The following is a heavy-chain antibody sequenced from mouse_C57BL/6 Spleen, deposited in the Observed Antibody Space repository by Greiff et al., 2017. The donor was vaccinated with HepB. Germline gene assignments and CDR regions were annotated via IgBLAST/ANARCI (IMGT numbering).Heavy chain of an antibody. V-gene: IGHV1-15*01. Sequence: QVQLKQSGAELVRPGASVTLSCKASGYTFTDYEMHWVKQTPVHGLEWIGAIDPETGGTAYNQKFKGKAILTADKSSSTAYMELRSLTSEDSAVYYCTRRGNHYYAMDYWGQGTSVTVSS. CDR1: GYTFTDYE. J-gene: IGHJ4*01. CDR3: TRRGNHYYAMDY. CDR2: IDPETGGT. D-gene: IGHD2-1*01.